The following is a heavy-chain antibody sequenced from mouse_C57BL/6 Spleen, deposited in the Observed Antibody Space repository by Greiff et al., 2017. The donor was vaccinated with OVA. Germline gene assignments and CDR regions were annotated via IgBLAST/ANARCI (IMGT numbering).Heavy chain of an antibody. CDR1: GYTFTNYW. Sequence: QVQLQQSGAELVRPGTSVKMSCKASGYTFTNYWIGWAKQRPGHGLEWIGDIYPGGGYTNYNEKFKGKATLTADKSSSTAYMQVSSLTSEDSAIYYGERGGRDYDYDAFDVWGTGTTVTVSS. CDR3: ERGGRDYDYDAFDV. D-gene: IGHD2-4*01. CDR2: IYPGGGYT. J-gene: IGHJ1*03. V-gene: IGHV1-63*01.